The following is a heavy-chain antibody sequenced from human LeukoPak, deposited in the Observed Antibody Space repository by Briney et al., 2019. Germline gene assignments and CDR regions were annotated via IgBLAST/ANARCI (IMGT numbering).Heavy chain of an antibody. V-gene: IGHV3-23*01. D-gene: IGHD6-25*01. Sequence: GGSLRLSCVVSGLTFSSYSMTWVRQAPGEGLEWVSGISASGGETWYPDSVKGRFIISRDNSKNPLFLQMNSLRVEDTAIYYCAKDAAGPEYWGQGTLVTVSS. CDR1: GLTFSSYS. CDR3: AKDAAGPEY. CDR2: ISASGGET. J-gene: IGHJ4*02.